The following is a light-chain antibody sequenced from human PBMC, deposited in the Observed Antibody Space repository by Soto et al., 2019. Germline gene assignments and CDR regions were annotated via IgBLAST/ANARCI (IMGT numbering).Light chain of an antibody. V-gene: IGKV1-5*01. Sequence: IPLTQSPAALSASVRDRVTITCRASQSISSWLAWYQQKPGKAPKLLIYAASSLQSGVPSRFSGSGSGTEFTLIISSLQSEDFAVYYCQQYNNWPLITFGQGTRLEI. J-gene: IGKJ5*01. CDR2: AAS. CDR3: QQYNNWPLIT. CDR1: QSISSW.